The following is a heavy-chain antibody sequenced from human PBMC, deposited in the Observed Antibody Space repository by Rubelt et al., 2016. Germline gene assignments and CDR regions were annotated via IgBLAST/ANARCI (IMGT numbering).Heavy chain of an antibody. D-gene: IGHD2-2*01. CDR3: AREWATSTKELDY. CDR2: ISHYSTNI. J-gene: IGHJ4*02. V-gene: IGHV3-21*01. Sequence: EVQVLESGGGLVQPGGSLRLSCAASGFIFSSYRMNWVRQAPGKGLEWVSSISHYSTNIYYADSVKGRFTISRDNAKNSLYLEMNALRAEETAVYYCAREWATSTKELDYWGQGTLVTVSS. CDR1: GFIFSSYR.